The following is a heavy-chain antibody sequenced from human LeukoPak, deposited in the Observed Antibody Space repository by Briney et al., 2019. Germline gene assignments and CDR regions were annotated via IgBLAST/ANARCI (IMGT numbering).Heavy chain of an antibody. V-gene: IGHV3-21*01. CDR3: ARERVKTYYYESSGFSDY. Sequence: PGESLRHSCAASGVTYSSYSMNWVRQAPGKGLEWGSSISSSSSYIYYADSVKGRFTISRDNAKNSLYLQMNSLRAEDTVVYYCARERVKTYYYESSGFSDYWGQGTLVTVSS. CDR1: GVTYSSYS. J-gene: IGHJ4*02. D-gene: IGHD3-22*01. CDR2: ISSSSSYI.